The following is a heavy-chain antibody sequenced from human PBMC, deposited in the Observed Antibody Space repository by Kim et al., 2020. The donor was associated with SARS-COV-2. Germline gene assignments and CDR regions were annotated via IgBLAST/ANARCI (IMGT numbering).Heavy chain of an antibody. CDR1: GGSISSYY. CDR2: IYDSGST. CDR3: AGGSYYYGSGSYYDGYYYYGMDV. D-gene: IGHD3-10*01. J-gene: IGHJ6*02. Sequence: SETLSLTCTVSGGSISSYYCNWIRQPPGKGLEWIGYIYDSGSTSYNPSLKSRVTISVDTSKNQFSLKLRSVTAADTAVYYCAGGSYYYGSGSYYDGYYYYGMDVWGQGTTVTVSS. V-gene: IGHV4-59*08.